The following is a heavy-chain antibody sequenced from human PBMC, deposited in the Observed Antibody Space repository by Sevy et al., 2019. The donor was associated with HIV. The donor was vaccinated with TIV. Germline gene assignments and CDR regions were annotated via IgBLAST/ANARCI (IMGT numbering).Heavy chain of an antibody. D-gene: IGHD4-17*01. V-gene: IGHV3-15*01. Sequence: GGSLRLSCAASGFTFSDAWMSWVRQAPGKGLEWVGRIQSKTDGGTTDYAAPGKGRVTISRDDSKNTLYLQMNSLKTEDTAVYYCTTEALDGDYGDYYYYGMDVWGQGTTVTVSS. J-gene: IGHJ6*02. CDR1: GFTFSDAW. CDR2: IQSKTDGGTT. CDR3: TTEALDGDYGDYYYYGMDV.